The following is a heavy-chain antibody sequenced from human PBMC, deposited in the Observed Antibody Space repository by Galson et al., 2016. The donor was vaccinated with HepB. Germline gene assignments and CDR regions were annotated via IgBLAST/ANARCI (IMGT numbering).Heavy chain of an antibody. D-gene: IGHD6-13*01. CDR1: HFNVAGYW. CDR3: AKDALGVSRDFDS. J-gene: IGHJ4*02. CDR2: ISGDGTIT. Sequence: SLRLSCAASHFNVAGYWMSWVRQAPGEGLEWVSSISGDGTITFYENSVKGRFTISRDNARNTLYLQMTSLIAEDTAVYYCAKDALGVSRDFDSWGQGTLVIVS. V-gene: IGHV3-23*01.